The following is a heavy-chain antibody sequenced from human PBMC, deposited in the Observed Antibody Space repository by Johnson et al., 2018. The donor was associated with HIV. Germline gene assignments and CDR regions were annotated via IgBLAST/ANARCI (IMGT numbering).Heavy chain of an antibody. CDR2: ISDSGGST. Sequence: EKLVESGGGLVQPGGSLRLSCAASGFTFSSYAMSWVRQAPGKGLEWVSAISDSGGSTYYADSVKGRFTISRDNSKNSLYLQMSSLRAEDTAVYYCATDIVVVLALGGDAFDIWGQGTMVIVSS. V-gene: IGHV3-23*04. J-gene: IGHJ3*02. D-gene: IGHD2-2*01. CDR3: ATDIVVVLALGGDAFDI. CDR1: GFTFSSYA.